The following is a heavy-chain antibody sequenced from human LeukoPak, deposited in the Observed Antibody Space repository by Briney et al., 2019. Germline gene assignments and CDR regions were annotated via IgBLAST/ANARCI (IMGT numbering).Heavy chain of an antibody. J-gene: IGHJ5*02. CDR3: ARNPYCSSTSCYSQSWFDP. D-gene: IGHD2-2*01. Sequence: ASVTVSCKASGGTFSSYAISWVRQAPGQGLEWMGWISAYNGNTNYAQKLQGRVTMTTDTSTSTAYMELRSLRSDDTAVYYCARNPYCSSTSCYSQSWFDPWGQGTLVTVSS. CDR2: ISAYNGNT. CDR1: GGTFSSYA. V-gene: IGHV1-18*01.